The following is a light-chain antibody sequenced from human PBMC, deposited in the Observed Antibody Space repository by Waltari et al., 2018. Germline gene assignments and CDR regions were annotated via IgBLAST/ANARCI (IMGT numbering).Light chain of an antibody. CDR1: QSILRNSKDH. Sequence: DIVMSQSPDSLAVSLGERATINCRSSQSILRNSKDHLAWYQQKPGQPPKLIIHWASPRETGVPDRFGGSGSGTDFTLTITSLQAEDVAVYYCQQYETTPRTFGQGTKVEI. CDR3: QQYETTPRT. V-gene: IGKV4-1*01. J-gene: IGKJ2*01. CDR2: WAS.